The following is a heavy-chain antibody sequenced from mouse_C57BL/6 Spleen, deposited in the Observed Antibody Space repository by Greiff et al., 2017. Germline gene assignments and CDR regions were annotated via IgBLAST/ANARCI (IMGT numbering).Heavy chain of an antibody. CDR3: ARNPSSGLYAMDY. J-gene: IGHJ4*01. V-gene: IGHV1-82*01. CDR1: GYAFSSSW. D-gene: IGHD3-2*02. Sequence: QVQLQQSGPELVKPGASVKISCKASGYAFSSSWMNWVKQRPGKGLEWIGRIYPGDGDTNYNGKFKGKATLTADKSSSTAYMQLSSLTSEDSAVYFCARNPSSGLYAMDYWGQGTSVTVSS. CDR2: IYPGDGDT.